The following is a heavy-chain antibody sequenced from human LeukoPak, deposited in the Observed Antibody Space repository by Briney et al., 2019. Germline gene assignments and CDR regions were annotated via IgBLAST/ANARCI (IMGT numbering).Heavy chain of an antibody. CDR2: ISWDGDST. CDR1: GFTFDDYG. Sequence: PGGSLRLSCAASGFTFDDYGMHWVRQGPGKGLEWVSFISWDGDSTYYGDSVKGRFTISRDNSKNSLYLQMNSLRAEDTAVYYCARSSPITGDAFDIWGQGTMVTVSS. D-gene: IGHD1-20*01. CDR3: ARSSPITGDAFDI. V-gene: IGHV3-43D*03. J-gene: IGHJ3*02.